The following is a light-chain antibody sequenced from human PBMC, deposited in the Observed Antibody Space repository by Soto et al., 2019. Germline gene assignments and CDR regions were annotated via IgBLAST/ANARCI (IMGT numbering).Light chain of an antibody. CDR2: GAS. Sequence: EIVMTQSPATLSVSPGERATLSCRASQSVSSNLAWYQLKPGQAPRLLIYGASTRATGIPARFSGSGSGTDYTLTISSLQSQDFAVYYCQQYNNWTQTFGQGTKVEIK. CDR1: QSVSSN. CDR3: QQYNNWTQT. V-gene: IGKV3-15*01. J-gene: IGKJ1*01.